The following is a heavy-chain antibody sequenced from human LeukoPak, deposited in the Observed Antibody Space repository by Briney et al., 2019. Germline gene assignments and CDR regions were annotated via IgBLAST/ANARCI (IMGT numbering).Heavy chain of an antibody. J-gene: IGHJ5*02. V-gene: IGHV4-34*01. D-gene: IGHD2-2*01. Sequence: PSVTLSLTCAVYGGSFSGYYWSWIRQPPGKGLEWIGEINHSGSTNYNPSLKSRVTISVDTSKNQFSLKLSSVTAADTAVYYCARGDCSSTSCPYNWFDPWGQGTLVTVSS. CDR3: ARGDCSSTSCPYNWFDP. CDR1: GGSFSGYY. CDR2: INHSGST.